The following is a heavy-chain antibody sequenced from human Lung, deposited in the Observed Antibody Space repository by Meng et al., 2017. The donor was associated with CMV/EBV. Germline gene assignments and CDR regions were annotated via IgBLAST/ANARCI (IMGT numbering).Heavy chain of an antibody. V-gene: IGHV4-61*02. Sequence: VQLQGSGPGLVKPSQTLSLPCTVSGGSISSGSYYWSWIRQPAGKGLEWIGRIYTSGSTNYNPSLKSRVTISVDTSKNQFSLKLSSVTAADTAVYYCASSMATITFAFDYWGQGTLVTVSS. CDR2: IYTSGST. CDR3: ASSMATITFAFDY. CDR1: GGSISSGSYY. J-gene: IGHJ4*02. D-gene: IGHD5-24*01.